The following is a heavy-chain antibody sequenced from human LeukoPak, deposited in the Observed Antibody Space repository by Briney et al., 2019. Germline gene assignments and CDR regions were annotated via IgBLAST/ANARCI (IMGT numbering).Heavy chain of an antibody. D-gene: IGHD3-10*01. Sequence: ASVKVSCKASGYTFASYYMHWVRQAPGQGLEWMGIINPSGGSTSHAQKFQGRVTMTRDTSTSTVYMELSSLRSEDTAVYYCARDDLSSGVDYWGQGTLVTVSS. CDR1: GYTFASYY. CDR3: ARDDLSSGVDY. J-gene: IGHJ4*02. CDR2: INPSGGST. V-gene: IGHV1-46*01.